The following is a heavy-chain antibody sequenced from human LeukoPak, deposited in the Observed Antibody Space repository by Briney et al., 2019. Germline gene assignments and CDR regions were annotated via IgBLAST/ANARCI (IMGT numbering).Heavy chain of an antibody. CDR2: INHSGST. V-gene: IGHV4-34*01. J-gene: IGHJ4*02. Sequence: SETLSLTCAVYGGSFSGYYWSWIRQPPGKGLEWIGEINHSGSTNYNPSLKSRVTISVDTSKNQFSLKLSSVTAADTAVYYCARDGYSAIDYWGQGTLVTVSS. CDR1: GGSFSGYY. CDR3: ARDGYSAIDY. D-gene: IGHD1-26*01.